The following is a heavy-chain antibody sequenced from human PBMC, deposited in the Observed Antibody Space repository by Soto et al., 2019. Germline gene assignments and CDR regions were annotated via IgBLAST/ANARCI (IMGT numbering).Heavy chain of an antibody. Sequence: ASVKVYCKAPGYTFTSYDIYWVRQATGQGLEWMGWMNPSTGNSGYAQKFQGRVTMTSDTSISTAHMELSSLRSEDTAVYYCARRAETNGWNGFGADKYYFDFWGQGTLVTVSS. D-gene: IGHD1-1*01. CDR3: ARRAETNGWNGFGADKYYFDF. CDR1: GYTFTSYD. J-gene: IGHJ4*02. CDR2: MNPSTGNS. V-gene: IGHV1-8*01.